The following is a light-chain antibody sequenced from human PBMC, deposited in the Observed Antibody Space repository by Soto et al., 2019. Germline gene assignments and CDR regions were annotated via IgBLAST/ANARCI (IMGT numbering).Light chain of an antibody. CDR3: QTWGTGIQV. V-gene: IGLV4-69*01. Sequence: QSVLTQSPSASASLGASVKLTCTLSSGHSTYAITWHQQQPEKGPRYLMKVNGDGSHNKGDGIPDRFSGSSSGLERYLTISSLQSEDEADYSCQTWGTGIQVFGGGTQLTVL. CDR1: SGHSTYA. CDR2: VNGDGSH. J-gene: IGLJ2*01.